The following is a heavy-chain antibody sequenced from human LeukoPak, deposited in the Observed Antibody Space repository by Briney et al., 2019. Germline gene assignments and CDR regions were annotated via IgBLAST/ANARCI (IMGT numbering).Heavy chain of an antibody. V-gene: IGHV4-39*01. CDR3: ARQRSTPGEYYDFPRPPGLYFDL. J-gene: IGHJ2*01. CDR1: GGSISSSSYY. D-gene: IGHD3-3*01. Sequence: SETLSLTCTVSGGSISSSSYYWGWIRQPPGKGLEWIGSIYYSGSTYYNPSLKSRVTISVDTSKNQFSLKLSSVTAADTAVYYCARQRSTPGEYYDFPRPPGLYFDLWGRGTLVTVSS. CDR2: IYYSGST.